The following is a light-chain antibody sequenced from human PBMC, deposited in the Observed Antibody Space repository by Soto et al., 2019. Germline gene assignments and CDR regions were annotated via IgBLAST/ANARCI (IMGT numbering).Light chain of an antibody. CDR3: QQSYSTPFT. J-gene: IGKJ3*01. V-gene: IGKV1-39*01. CDR2: AAS. Sequence: DIQMTQSPSSLSASVGDRVTITCRTSQSIRSSLNWYQQKPGQAPNLLIYAASRLQSGVPSRFSGSGSGTDFTLTISSLQPADFATYYCQQSYSTPFTFGPGIKV. CDR1: QSIRSS.